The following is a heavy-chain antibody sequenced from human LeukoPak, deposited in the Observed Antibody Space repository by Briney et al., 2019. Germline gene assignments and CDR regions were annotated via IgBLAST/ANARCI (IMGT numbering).Heavy chain of an antibody. Sequence: PGGSRRLSCAASGFHFSAHGMNWIRQAPGKGLEWVSGISPSGDITYYADSVMGRFTISRDNRKSTVSLQMNSLRAEDTALYYCVRDLDWGAFDVWGQGRMVTVSS. CDR1: GFHFSAHG. CDR2: ISPSGDIT. CDR3: VRDLDWGAFDV. V-gene: IGHV3-23*01. D-gene: IGHD3/OR15-3a*01. J-gene: IGHJ3*01.